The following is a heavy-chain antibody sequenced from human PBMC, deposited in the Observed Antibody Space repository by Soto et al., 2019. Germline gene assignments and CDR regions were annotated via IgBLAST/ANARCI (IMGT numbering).Heavy chain of an antibody. V-gene: IGHV1-46*03. CDR1: GYTFTNYY. CDR3: AREGRCSSTSCHDAFDI. CDR2: INPSGGST. D-gene: IGHD2-2*01. Sequence: DSVKVWKKANGYTFTNYYMHWVRQAPGQGLEWMGIINPSGGSTSYAQKFQGRVTMTRDTSTSTVYMELSSLRSEDTAVYYCAREGRCSSTSCHDAFDIWGQGTMVTVSS. J-gene: IGHJ3*02.